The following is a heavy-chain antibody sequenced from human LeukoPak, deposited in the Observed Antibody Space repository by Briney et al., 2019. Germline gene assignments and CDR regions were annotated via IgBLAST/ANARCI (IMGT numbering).Heavy chain of an antibody. CDR2: LSYDGSNK. CDR3: AKDIRLHSSSWYSFNGWYDVASDY. Sequence: GGSLGLSCAASGFTFSSYGMHWVRQAPGKGLEWVAVLSYDGSNKYYADSVKGRFTISRDNSKNTLYLQMNSLRAEDTAVYYCAKDIRLHSSSWYSFNGWYDVASDYWGQGTLVTVSS. J-gene: IGHJ4*02. V-gene: IGHV3-30*18. CDR1: GFTFSSYG. D-gene: IGHD6-13*01.